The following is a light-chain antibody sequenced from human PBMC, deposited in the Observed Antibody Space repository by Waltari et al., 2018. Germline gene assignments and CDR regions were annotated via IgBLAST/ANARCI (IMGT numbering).Light chain of an antibody. CDR2: GAS. J-gene: IGKJ3*01. V-gene: IGKV1-39*01. CDR3: QQSYSTPFT. CDR1: QSIRSY. Sequence: DIQMTQSPSSLSASVGDRVTLTCRASQSIRSYLNWYQQKPGKAPKLLIYGASSLLSGVPSRFSGSGSGTDFTLTISSLQPEDFATYFCQQSYSTPFTFGPGTKVEFK.